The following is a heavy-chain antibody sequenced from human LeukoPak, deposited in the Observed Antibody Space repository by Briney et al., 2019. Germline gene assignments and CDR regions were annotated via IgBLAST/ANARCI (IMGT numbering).Heavy chain of an antibody. J-gene: IGHJ3*02. CDR1: GGSISPYY. CDR3: AREGDAFDI. Sequence: PSETLSLTCTVSGGSISPYYWGWIRQPPGKGLEWIGYIYHSGSTYYNPSLKSRVTISVDRSKNQFSLKLSSVTAADTAVYYCAREGDAFDIWGQGTMVTVSS. CDR2: IYHSGST. V-gene: IGHV4-30-2*01.